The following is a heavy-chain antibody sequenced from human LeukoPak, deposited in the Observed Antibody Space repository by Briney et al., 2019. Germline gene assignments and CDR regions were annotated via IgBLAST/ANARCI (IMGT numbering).Heavy chain of an antibody. J-gene: IGHJ4*02. CDR2: INSDGSST. V-gene: IGHV3-74*01. D-gene: IGHD3-16*01. CDR1: GFTFSSYW. Sequence: GGSLRLSCAASGFTFSSYWMHWVRQAPGKGLVWVSRINSDGSSTSYADSVKGRFTISRDNAKNTLYLQMNSLRAEDTAVYYYARGGRAYSFDNWGQGTLVTVSS. CDR3: ARGGRAYSFDN.